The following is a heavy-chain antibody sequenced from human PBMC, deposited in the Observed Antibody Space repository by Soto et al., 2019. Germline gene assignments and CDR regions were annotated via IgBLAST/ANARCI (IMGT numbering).Heavy chain of an antibody. V-gene: IGHV3-49*04. Sequence: GSLRLSCTASGFTFGDYAMSWVRQAPGKGLEWVGFIRSKAYGGTTEYAASVEGRFTISRDDSKSIAYLQMNSLKTEDTAVYYCTAGKLYPSLDFDYWGQGTLVTVSS. CDR3: TAGKLYPSLDFDY. CDR1: GFTFGDYA. CDR2: IRSKAYGGTT. D-gene: IGHD2-8*01. J-gene: IGHJ4*02.